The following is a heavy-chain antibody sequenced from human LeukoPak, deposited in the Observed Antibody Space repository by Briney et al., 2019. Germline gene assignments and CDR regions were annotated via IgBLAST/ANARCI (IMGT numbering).Heavy chain of an antibody. Sequence: SETLSLTCTVSGGSISSYYWSWILQHPGKGLEWIGYIYYSGSTNYNPSLKSRVTISVDTSKNQFSLKLSSVTAADTAVYSCARDPSVAGTYCYFDLWGRGTLISVSS. CDR3: ARDPSVAGTYCYFDL. V-gene: IGHV4-59*01. CDR2: IYYSGST. J-gene: IGHJ2*01. D-gene: IGHD6-19*01. CDR1: GGSISSYY.